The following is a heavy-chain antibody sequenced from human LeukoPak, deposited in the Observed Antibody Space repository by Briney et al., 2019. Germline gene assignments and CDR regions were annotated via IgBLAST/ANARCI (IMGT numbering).Heavy chain of an antibody. D-gene: IGHD3-22*01. CDR3: AKERGGYYDSSGYNWFDP. Sequence: PGGSLRRSCAASGFTFSSYAMSWVRQAPGKGLEWVSAISGSGGSTYYADSVKGRFTISRDNSKNTLYLQMNSLRAEDTAVYYCAKERGGYYDSSGYNWFDPWGQGTLVTVSS. J-gene: IGHJ5*02. CDR1: GFTFSSYA. V-gene: IGHV3-23*01. CDR2: ISGSGGST.